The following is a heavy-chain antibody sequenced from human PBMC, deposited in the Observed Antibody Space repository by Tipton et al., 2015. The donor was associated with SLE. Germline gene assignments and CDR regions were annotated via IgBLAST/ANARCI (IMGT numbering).Heavy chain of an antibody. CDR2: INSGGSTV. CDR1: DFTFSDYH. V-gene: IGHV3-11*01. CDR3: ARCSGAAGDCIYGMDV. Sequence: QVQLVQSGGDLVRPGGSLRLSCAASDFTFSDYHMTWIRQAPGKGLEWVSHINSGGSTVDYADSAKGRFTISRDNAKNTLYLQMNSLRAEDTAVYFCARCSGAAGDCIYGMDVWGQGTTVTV. D-gene: IGHD2-21*02. J-gene: IGHJ6*02.